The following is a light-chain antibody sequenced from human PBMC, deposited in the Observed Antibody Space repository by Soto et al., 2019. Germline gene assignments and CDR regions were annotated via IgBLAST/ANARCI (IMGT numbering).Light chain of an antibody. J-gene: IGLJ2*01. V-gene: IGLV2-14*01. Sequence: QSVLTQPRSVSGSPGQSVTMSCTGTSSDVGGYNYVSWYQQHPGKAPKLMIYEVSNRPSGVSNRFSGSKSGNTASLTISGLQAEDEADYYCSSYTSSSTLVVFGGGTKLTVL. CDR1: SSDVGGYNY. CDR3: SSYTSSSTLVV. CDR2: EVS.